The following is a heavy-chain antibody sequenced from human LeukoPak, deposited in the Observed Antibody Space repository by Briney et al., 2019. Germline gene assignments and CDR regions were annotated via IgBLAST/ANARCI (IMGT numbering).Heavy chain of an antibody. CDR3: ARDVLRHSSSSVYFDY. CDR1: GGSFSGYY. D-gene: IGHD6-6*01. J-gene: IGHJ4*02. CDR2: IYHSGST. V-gene: IGHV4-34*01. Sequence: PSETLSLTCAVYGGSFSGYYWSWIRQPPGKGLEWIGSIYHSGSTYYNPSLKSRVTISVDTSKNQFSLKLSSVTAADTAVYYCARDVLRHSSSSVYFDYWGQGTLVTVSS.